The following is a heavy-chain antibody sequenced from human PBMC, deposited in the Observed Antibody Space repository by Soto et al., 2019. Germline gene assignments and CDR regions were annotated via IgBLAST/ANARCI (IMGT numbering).Heavy chain of an antibody. J-gene: IGHJ1*01. CDR3: ASYYDTSNRPYFHP. D-gene: IGHD3-22*01. V-gene: IGHV4-39*01. CDR1: GGSISSTTYY. CDR2: IYYSGAT. Sequence: AETLSLTCAVSGGSISSTTYYWACMRQPPGKGLEWVATIYYSGATYYNPSLKSRLTISVDTSKNQFSLRLSSVTAADTAMYYCASYYDTSNRPYFHPWGQGTRVTVSS.